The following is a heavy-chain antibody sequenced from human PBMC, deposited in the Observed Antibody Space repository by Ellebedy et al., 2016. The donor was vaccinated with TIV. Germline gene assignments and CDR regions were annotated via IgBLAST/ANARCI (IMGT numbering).Heavy chain of an antibody. CDR2: ISSSGTPI. D-gene: IGHD6-25*01. Sequence: GGSLRLSCAASGFIFSDYYMSWIRQAPGKGLEWISYISSSGTPIYYSYSLKGLFTISRDNAKNELDLQMNSLRADDTAVYYCARDTRFIDQRHNWFDPWGQGAQVTVSS. CDR3: ARDTRFIDQRHNWFDP. V-gene: IGHV3-11*01. J-gene: IGHJ5*02. CDR1: GFIFSDYY.